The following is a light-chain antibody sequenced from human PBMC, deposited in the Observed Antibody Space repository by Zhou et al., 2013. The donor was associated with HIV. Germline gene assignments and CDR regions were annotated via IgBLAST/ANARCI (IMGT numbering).Light chain of an antibody. J-gene: IGKJ2*01. CDR2: KAS. Sequence: DIQMTQSPSTLSASVGDSVTITCRASQSITNWLAWYQQKPGKAPKLLIFKASKLESGVPSRFSGSGSGTEFTLTISSLQPDDFATYYCQQYDSYGYTFGQGTKLDIK. CDR3: QQYDSYGYT. V-gene: IGKV1-5*03. CDR1: QSITNW.